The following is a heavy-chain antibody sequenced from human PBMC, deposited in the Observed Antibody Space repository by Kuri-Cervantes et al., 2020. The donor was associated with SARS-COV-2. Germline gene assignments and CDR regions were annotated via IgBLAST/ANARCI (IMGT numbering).Heavy chain of an antibody. CDR2: IRFDGSNK. CDR3: AKGLGASSDYYYYYCMDV. CDR1: GFTFSSYG. V-gene: IGHV3-30*02. J-gene: IGHJ6*03. Sequence: GESLKISCAAAGFTFSSYGMHWVRQAPGKGLEWVAFIRFDGSNKYYADSVKGRFTISRDNSKNTLYLQMNRVRAEDTAVYYCAKGLGASSDYYYYYCMDVWGKGTTVTVSS. D-gene: IGHD1-26*01.